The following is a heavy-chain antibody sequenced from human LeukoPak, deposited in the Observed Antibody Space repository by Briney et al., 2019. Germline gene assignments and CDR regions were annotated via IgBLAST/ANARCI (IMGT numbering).Heavy chain of an antibody. CDR2: INAGNGNT. Sequence: ASVKVCCTASGYTFTSYAMHWVRQAPGQRLEWMDLINAGNGNTKYSQKFQGRVTITRDTSASTAYMELSSLRSEDTAVYYCARVLVVEAATHAFDIWGQGTMVTVSS. D-gene: IGHD2-15*01. J-gene: IGHJ3*02. CDR1: GYTFTSYA. CDR3: ARVLVVEAATHAFDI. V-gene: IGHV1-3*01.